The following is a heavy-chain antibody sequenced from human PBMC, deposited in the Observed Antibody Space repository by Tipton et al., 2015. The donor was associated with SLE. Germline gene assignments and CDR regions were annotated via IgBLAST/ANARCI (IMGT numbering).Heavy chain of an antibody. J-gene: IGHJ4*02. CDR3: ARVGYEQWPV. CDR1: GYSISSGYY. V-gene: IGHV4-38-2*01. Sequence: TLSLTCAVSGYSISSGYYWGWIRQPPGKGLEWIGSIYHSGSTYYNPSLKSRVTISVDTSKNQFSLKLSSVTAADTAVYYCARVGYEQWPVWGQGTLVTVSS. CDR2: IYHSGST. D-gene: IGHD6-19*01.